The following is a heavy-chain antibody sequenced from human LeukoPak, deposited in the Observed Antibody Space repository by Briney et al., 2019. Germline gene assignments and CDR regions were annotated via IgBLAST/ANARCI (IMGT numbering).Heavy chain of an antibody. CDR2: ISASGSTI. V-gene: IGHV3-11*04. Sequence: SGGSLRLSCAASGFTLSDYYMNWIRQTPGKGLEWLSYISASGSTIYYADSVKGRFTISRDNAKNSLYLQMNSLRAEDTAVYYCARVAGSSGYVGYYYMDVWGKGTTVTVSS. J-gene: IGHJ6*03. CDR1: GFTLSDYY. CDR3: ARVAGSSGYVGYYYMDV. D-gene: IGHD3-22*01.